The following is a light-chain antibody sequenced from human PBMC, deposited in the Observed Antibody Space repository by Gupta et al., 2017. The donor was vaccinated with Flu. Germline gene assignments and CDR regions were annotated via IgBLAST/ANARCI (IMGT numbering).Light chain of an antibody. J-gene: IGKJ1*01. CDR3: QQYSIYPRT. CDR1: QSISSW. Sequence: PSTLSASVGDRVSITCRASQSISSWLAWYQRKPGKAPNLLIYKASNLESGVPSRFSGSGSGTEFTLTISSLQPDDFATYSCQQYSIYPRTFGQGTKVEIK. CDR2: KAS. V-gene: IGKV1-5*03.